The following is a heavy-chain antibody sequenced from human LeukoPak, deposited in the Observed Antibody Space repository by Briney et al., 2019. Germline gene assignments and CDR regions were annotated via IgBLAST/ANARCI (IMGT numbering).Heavy chain of an antibody. D-gene: IGHD2-15*01. J-gene: IGHJ5*02. CDR1: GYTFTSYD. V-gene: IGHV1-8*01. CDR2: MNPNSGNT. Sequence: ASVKVSCKASGYTFTSYDINWVRQATGQGLEWMGWMNPNSGNTGYTQKFQGRVTMTRNTSISTAYMELSSLRSEDTAVYYCARYCSGGSCYRDDWFDPWGQGTLVTVSS. CDR3: ARYCSGGSCYRDDWFDP.